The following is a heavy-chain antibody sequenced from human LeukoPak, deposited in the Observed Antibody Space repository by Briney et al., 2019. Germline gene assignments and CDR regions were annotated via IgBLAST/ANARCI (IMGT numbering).Heavy chain of an antibody. CDR1: GFTFSTYA. CDR2: ITGSGTGDST. V-gene: IGHV3-23*01. D-gene: IGHD7-27*01. Sequence: GGSLRLSCAASGFTFSTYAVSWVRQAPGKGLEWVSAITGSGTGDSTYYADSVKGRFTISRDNSKNTQYLQMNSLGAEDTAVYYCAKDRGVTGNAYYFDYWGQGTLVTVSS. CDR3: AKDRGVTGNAYYFDY. J-gene: IGHJ4*02.